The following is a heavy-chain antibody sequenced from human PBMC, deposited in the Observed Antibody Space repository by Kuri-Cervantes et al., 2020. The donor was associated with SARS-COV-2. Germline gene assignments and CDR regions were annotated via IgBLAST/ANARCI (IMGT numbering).Heavy chain of an antibody. CDR1: GFTFSSYS. Sequence: ETLSLTCAASGFTFSSYSMNWVRQAPGKGLEWVSSISSSSSYIYYADSVKGRFTISRDNAKNSLYLQMNSLRAEDTAVYYCARDQAGTIDYWGQGTLVTVS. J-gene: IGHJ4*02. CDR2: ISSSSSYI. D-gene: IGHD1-1*01. CDR3: ARDQAGTIDY. V-gene: IGHV3-21*01.